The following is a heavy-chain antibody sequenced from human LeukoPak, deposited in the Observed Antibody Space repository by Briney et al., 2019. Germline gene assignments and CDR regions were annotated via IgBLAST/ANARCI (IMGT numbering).Heavy chain of an antibody. CDR2: ISYDGSNK. Sequence: QPGGSLRLSCAASGFTFSSYGMHWVRQAPGKGLEWVAVISYDGSNKYYADSVKGRFTISRDNSKNTLYLQMNSLRAEDTAVYYCARPTTVTTISADAFDIWGQGTMVTVSS. V-gene: IGHV3-30*03. CDR3: ARPTTVTTISADAFDI. D-gene: IGHD4-17*01. CDR1: GFTFSSYG. J-gene: IGHJ3*02.